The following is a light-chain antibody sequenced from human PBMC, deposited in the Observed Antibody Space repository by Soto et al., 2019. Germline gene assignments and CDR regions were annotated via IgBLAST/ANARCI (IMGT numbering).Light chain of an antibody. CDR2: AAS. Sequence: DIQLTQSPSFLSASVGDRVTITCRASQDISSHLAWYQQKSGKAPKFLIYAASTLQSGVPSRFSGSGSGTEFTLAISRLQPEDFASYYCQQVTGYPHTFGQGKKLELK. CDR1: QDISSH. CDR3: QQVTGYPHT. V-gene: IGKV1-9*01. J-gene: IGKJ2*01.